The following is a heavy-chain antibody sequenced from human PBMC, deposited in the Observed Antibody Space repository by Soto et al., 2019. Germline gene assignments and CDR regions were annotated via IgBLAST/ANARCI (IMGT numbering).Heavy chain of an antibody. CDR3: ARGAYGDYAY. D-gene: IGHD4-17*01. V-gene: IGHV4-31*03. CDR2: IYYTGTT. Sequence: PSETLSLTCTVSGASISSGGYYWSWFRQHPGKGLEWIGYIYYTGTTDYNPSLKSRVTISIDTSETQFSLNLSSVTAADTAVYYCARGAYGDYAYWGQGTLVTVSS. J-gene: IGHJ4*02. CDR1: GASISSGGYY.